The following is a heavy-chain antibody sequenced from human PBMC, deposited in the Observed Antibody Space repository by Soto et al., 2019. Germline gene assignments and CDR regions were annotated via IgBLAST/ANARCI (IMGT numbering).Heavy chain of an antibody. J-gene: IGHJ4*02. CDR3: TRFGELLFPSVY. CDR2: IRSKAYGGTT. Sequence: PEGSLRLSCTASGFTFGDYAMSWFRQAPGKGLEWVGFIRSKAYGGTTEYAASVKGRFTISRDDPKSIAYLQMNRLKAEDTAVYYCTRFGELLFPSVYWRQGTLVSVSS. V-gene: IGHV3-49*03. CDR1: GFTFGDYA. D-gene: IGHD3-10*01.